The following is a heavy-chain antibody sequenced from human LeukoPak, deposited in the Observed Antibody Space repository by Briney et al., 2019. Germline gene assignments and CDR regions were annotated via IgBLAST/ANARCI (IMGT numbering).Heavy chain of an antibody. J-gene: IGHJ4*02. Sequence: GASVKVSCKASGGTFSSYAISWVRQAPGQGLEWMGGIIPIFGTANYAQKFQGGVTITADESTSTAYMELSSLRSEDTAVYYCAGASSGYYYGLKVWGQGTLVTVSS. CDR1: GGTFSSYA. CDR2: IIPIFGTA. D-gene: IGHD3-22*01. CDR3: AGASSGYYYGLKV. V-gene: IGHV1-69*13.